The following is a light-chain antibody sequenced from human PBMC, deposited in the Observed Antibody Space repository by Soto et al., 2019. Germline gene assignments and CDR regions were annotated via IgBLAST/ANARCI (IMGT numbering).Light chain of an antibody. Sequence: CVCPGERASVSCRASQCVSSFLAWFQQKPGQAPRLLIYDASNRATGIPARCSGSGSGADMTLTISSLEPEDLAVQFCQKGSGWPLAVGAGTKVDIK. J-gene: IGKJ4*01. CDR2: DAS. CDR1: QCVSSF. V-gene: IGKV3-11*01. CDR3: QKGSGWPLA.